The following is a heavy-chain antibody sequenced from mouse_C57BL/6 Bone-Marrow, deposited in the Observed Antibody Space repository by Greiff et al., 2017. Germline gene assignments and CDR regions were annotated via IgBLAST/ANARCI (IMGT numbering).Heavy chain of an antibody. CDR1: GYTFTRYW. V-gene: IGHV1-7*01. Sequence: QVQLQQSGAELAKPGASVKLSCKASGYTFTRYWMHWVKQRPGQGLEWIGYINPSSGYTKYNQKFKDKATLTAAKSSSTAYMQLSSRTYEDSAVYYCARSGSKGAWVAYGGQGTLVTVSA. D-gene: IGHD3-1*01. CDR3: ARSGSKGAWVAY. J-gene: IGHJ3*01. CDR2: INPSSGYT.